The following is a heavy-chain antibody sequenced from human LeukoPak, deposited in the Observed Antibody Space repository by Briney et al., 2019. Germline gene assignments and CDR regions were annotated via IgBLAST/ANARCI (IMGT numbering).Heavy chain of an antibody. V-gene: IGHV3-7*01. J-gene: IGHJ4*02. CDR3: ARDSAGNDY. D-gene: IGHD6-13*01. CDR1: GFTFDDYG. CDR2: IKQDGSEK. Sequence: PGGSLRLSCAASGFTFDDYGMSWVRQAPGKGLEWVANIKQDGSEKYYVDSVKGRFTISRDNAKNSLYLQMNSLRAEDTAMYYCARDSAGNDYWGQGTLVTVSS.